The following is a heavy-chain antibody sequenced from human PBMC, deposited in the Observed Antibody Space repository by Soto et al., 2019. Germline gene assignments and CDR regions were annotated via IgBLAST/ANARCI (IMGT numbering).Heavy chain of an antibody. CDR3: VTEGNTGWYAD. D-gene: IGHD6-19*01. CDR1: GFSFRTCV. Sequence: GGSLRLSCVASGFSFRTCVMHWVRQAPGKGLEWVTVISADGSNKFYADSVKGRFTISRDNSKNTLYLQMNSLRVDDTAVYYCVTEGNTGWYADWGQGTLVTVSS. CDR2: ISADGSNK. V-gene: IGHV3-30*04. J-gene: IGHJ4*02.